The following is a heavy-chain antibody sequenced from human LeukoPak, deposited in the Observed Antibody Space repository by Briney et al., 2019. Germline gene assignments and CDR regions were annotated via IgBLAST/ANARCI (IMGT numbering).Heavy chain of an antibody. V-gene: IGHV1-18*01. D-gene: IGHD2-2*01. J-gene: IGHJ5*02. CDR1: RYSFTSYG. Sequence: GASVKVSCKASRYSFTSYGISWVRQAPGQGLEWMGWISAYNGNTNYAQKLQGRVTMTTDTSTSTAYMELRSLRSDDTAVYYCARDKEGYCSSTSCSRGDNWFDPWGQGTLVTVSS. CDR2: ISAYNGNT. CDR3: ARDKEGYCSSTSCSRGDNWFDP.